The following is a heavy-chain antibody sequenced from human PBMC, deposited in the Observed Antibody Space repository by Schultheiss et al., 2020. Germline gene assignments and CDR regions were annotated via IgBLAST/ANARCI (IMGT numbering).Heavy chain of an antibody. J-gene: IGHJ4*02. V-gene: IGHV3-21*04. CDR2: ISSSSSYI. CDR1: GFTLNKYG. CDR3: AKGTAVVVTD. Sequence: GGSLRLSCAGSGFTLNKYGMNRVRQAPGKGLEWVSSISSSSSYIYYADSVKGRFTISRDNSKNTLYLQMNSLRAEDTAIYYCAKGTAVVVTDWGQGTLVTVSS. D-gene: IGHD2-21*02.